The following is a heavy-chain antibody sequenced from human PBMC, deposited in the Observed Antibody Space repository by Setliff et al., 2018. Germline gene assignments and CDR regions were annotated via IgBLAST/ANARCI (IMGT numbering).Heavy chain of an antibody. V-gene: IGHV3-48*03. CDR2: THTDGITI. Sequence: GGSLRLSCEASGFTFRTYEMIWVRQAPGKGLERVSKTHTDGITIYSDSVRGRFTISRDSAKNSLHLQMASLSAEDTAVYYCARRLPYFGMDVWGQGTTVTVSS. CDR3: ARRLPYFGMDV. CDR1: GFTFRTYE. D-gene: IGHD2-15*01. J-gene: IGHJ6*02.